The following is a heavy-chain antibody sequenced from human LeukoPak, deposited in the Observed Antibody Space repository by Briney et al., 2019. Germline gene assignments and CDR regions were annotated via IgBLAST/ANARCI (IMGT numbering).Heavy chain of an antibody. CDR3: ARAGKEYNWFDP. V-gene: IGHV1-46*01. D-gene: IGHD3-10*01. CDR1: GYTFTSYY. CDR2: INPSGGST. Sequence: ASVKVSCKASGYTFTSYYMHWVRQAPGQGLEWMGIINPSGGSTSYAQKFRGRVTMTRDTSTSTVYMELSSLRSEDTAVYYCARAGKEYNWFDPWGQGTLVTVSS. J-gene: IGHJ5*02.